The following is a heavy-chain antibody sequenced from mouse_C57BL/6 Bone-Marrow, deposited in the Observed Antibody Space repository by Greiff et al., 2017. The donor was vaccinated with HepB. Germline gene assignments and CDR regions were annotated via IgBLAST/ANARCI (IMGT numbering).Heavy chain of an antibody. CDR2: INPNNGGT. J-gene: IGHJ2*01. CDR1: GYTFTDYN. V-gene: IGHV1-18*01. CDR3: ARWDTTVVAPDY. D-gene: IGHD1-1*01. Sequence: VQLKQSGPELVKPGASVKIPCKASGYTFTDYNMDWVKQSHGKSLEWIGDINPNNGGTIYNQKFKGKATLTVDKSSSTAYMELRSLTSEDTAVYYCARWDTTVVAPDYWGQGTTLTVSS.